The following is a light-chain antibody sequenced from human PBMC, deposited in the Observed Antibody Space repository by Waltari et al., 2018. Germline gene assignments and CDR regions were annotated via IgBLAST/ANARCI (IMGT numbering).Light chain of an antibody. CDR3: QQDYNTPWT. CDR2: AVS. Sequence: IPMTQSPSSLSASVGDKVTVNCLASKGINTELSWYQQKPGKAPTLLIYAVSSLETGVSSRFSGSGAGTDFTLNISSLQPEDVATYSCQQDYNTPWTFGQGTKVEIK. J-gene: IGKJ1*01. V-gene: IGKV1-6*02. CDR1: KGINTE.